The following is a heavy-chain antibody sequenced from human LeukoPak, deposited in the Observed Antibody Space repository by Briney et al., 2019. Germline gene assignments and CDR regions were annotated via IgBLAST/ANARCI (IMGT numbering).Heavy chain of an antibody. CDR2: IYTSGST. D-gene: IGHD3-10*01. V-gene: IGHV4-59*12. CDR3: ARESGMSSFDY. CDR1: GGSISSYY. J-gene: IGHJ4*02. Sequence: SETLSLTCTVSGGSISSYYWSWIRQPAGKGLEWIGRIYTSGSTNYNPSTNYNPSLKSRVTMSVDTSKNQFSLKLSSVTAADTAVYYCARESGMSSFDYWGQGTLVTVSS.